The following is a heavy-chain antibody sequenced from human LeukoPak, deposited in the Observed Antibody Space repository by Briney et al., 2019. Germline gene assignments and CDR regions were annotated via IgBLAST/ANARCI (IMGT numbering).Heavy chain of an antibody. CDR3: ARQPIVVVTAIPEGDAFDI. D-gene: IGHD2-21*02. Sequence: GESLKISCKGSGYSFTSYWIGWVRQMPGKGLEWMGIIYPGDSDTRYSPSFQGQVTISADKSISTACLQWSSPKASDTAMYYCARQPIVVVTAIPEGDAFDIWGQGTMVTVSS. J-gene: IGHJ3*02. V-gene: IGHV5-51*01. CDR1: GYSFTSYW. CDR2: IYPGDSDT.